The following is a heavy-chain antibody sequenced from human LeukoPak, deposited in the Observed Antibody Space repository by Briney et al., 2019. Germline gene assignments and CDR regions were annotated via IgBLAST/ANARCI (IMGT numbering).Heavy chain of an antibody. J-gene: IGHJ6*03. CDR3: TSPPAFRTRSSYYYYYMDV. CDR2: IRSKANSYAT. D-gene: IGHD2/OR15-2a*01. Sequence: GGSLRLSCAASGFTFSGSAMHWVRQASGKGLEWVGRIRSKANSYATAYAASVKGRFTISRDDSKNTEYLQMNSLKTEDTAVYYCTSPPAFRTRSSYYYYYMDVWGKGTTVTVSS. CDR1: GFTFSGSA. V-gene: IGHV3-73*01.